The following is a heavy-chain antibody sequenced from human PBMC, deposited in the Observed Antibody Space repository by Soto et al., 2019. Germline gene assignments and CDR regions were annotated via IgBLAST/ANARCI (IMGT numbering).Heavy chain of an antibody. CDR1: GGSISSGGYY. CDR2: IYYSGST. J-gene: IGHJ4*02. Sequence: PSETLSLTCTVSGGSISSGGYYWSWIRQHPGKGLEWIGYIYYSGSTYYNPSLKSRVTISVDTSKNQFSLKLSSVTAADTAVYYCARDKSGYSYCYFDYWGQGTLVTVSS. V-gene: IGHV4-31*03. CDR3: ARDKSGYSYCYFDY. D-gene: IGHD5-18*01.